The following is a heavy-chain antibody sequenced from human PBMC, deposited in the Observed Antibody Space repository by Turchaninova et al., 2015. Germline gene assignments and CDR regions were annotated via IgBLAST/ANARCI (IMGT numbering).Heavy chain of an antibody. CDR2: IYPGDSYT. Sequence: EVQLVQSGAEVKKPGESLKISCKGSGYSFTTFWIGWVRQMPGKGLECMGSIYPGDSYTRYNPSHQGQVTISVAKSINPAYLQWSSLKASDTAMYYCARQVPGGYAYCDYWAQGTLVTVSS. V-gene: IGHV5-51*01. CDR1: GYSFTTFW. CDR3: ARQVPGGYAYCDY. D-gene: IGHD3-22*01. J-gene: IGHJ4*02.